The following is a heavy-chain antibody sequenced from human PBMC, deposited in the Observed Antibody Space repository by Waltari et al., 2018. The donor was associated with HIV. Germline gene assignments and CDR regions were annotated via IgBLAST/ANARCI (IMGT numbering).Heavy chain of an antibody. Sequence: EVQLVESGGGLVKPGGSLRLSCAASGFPFSTYSMHWVRQAPGKGLEWVSSISSSSSYIYYADSVKGRFTISRDNAKNSLYLQMNSLRAEDTAVYYCAAFPRRFGMDVWGQGTTVTVSS. CDR2: ISSSSSYI. J-gene: IGHJ6*02. D-gene: IGHD6-6*01. V-gene: IGHV3-21*01. CDR3: AAFPRRFGMDV. CDR1: GFPFSTYS.